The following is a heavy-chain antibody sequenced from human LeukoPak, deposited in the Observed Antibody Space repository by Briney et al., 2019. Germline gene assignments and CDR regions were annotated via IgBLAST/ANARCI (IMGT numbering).Heavy chain of an antibody. CDR3: AKESNWGSPPDY. V-gene: IGHV3-53*05. Sequence: GGSLRLSCAASGFTVSSNYMSWVRQAPGKGLEWVSVIYSGGSTYYADSVKGRFTISRDNSKNTLYLQMGSLRAEDMAVYYCAKESNWGSPPDYWGQGTLVTVSS. CDR2: IYSGGST. CDR1: GFTVSSNY. J-gene: IGHJ4*02. D-gene: IGHD7-27*01.